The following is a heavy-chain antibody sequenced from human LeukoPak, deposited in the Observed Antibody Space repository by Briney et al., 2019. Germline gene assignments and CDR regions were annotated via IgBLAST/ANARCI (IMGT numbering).Heavy chain of an antibody. CDR3: ARGRRKRWLQLYAFDI. D-gene: IGHD5-24*01. CDR1: GGSFSSYY. CDR2: INHSGST. Sequence: PSETLSLTCAVYGGSFSSYYWSWIRQPPGKGLEWIGEINHSGSTNYNPSLKSRVTISVDTSKNQFSLKLSSVTAADTAVYYCARGRRKRWLQLYAFDIWGQGTMVTVSS. V-gene: IGHV4-34*01. J-gene: IGHJ3*02.